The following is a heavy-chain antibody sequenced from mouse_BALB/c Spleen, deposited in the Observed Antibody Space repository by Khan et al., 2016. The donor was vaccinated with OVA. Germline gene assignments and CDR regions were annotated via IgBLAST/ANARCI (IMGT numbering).Heavy chain of an antibody. J-gene: IGHJ3*01. Sequence: VQSGGSLKLSCAASGFDFSRYWMSWVRQAPGKGLEWIGEINPDSSTINYTPSLKDKFIISRDNAKNTLYLQMSKVRSEDTALYYCARPYXYDGRAWFAYWGQGTLVPVSA. CDR3: ARPYXYDGRAWFAY. V-gene: IGHV4-1*02. D-gene: IGHD2-14*01. CDR2: INPDSSTI. CDR1: GFDFSRYW.